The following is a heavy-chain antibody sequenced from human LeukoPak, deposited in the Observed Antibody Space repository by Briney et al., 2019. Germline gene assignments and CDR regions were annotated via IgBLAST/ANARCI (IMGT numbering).Heavy chain of an antibody. D-gene: IGHD5-18*01. CDR3: ARGGWIQLWFHQFDY. V-gene: IGHV1-2*02. Sequence: ASVKVSCKTSGHTFSGYYVFWVRQAPGQGLEWMGWINPNSGGTNYAQKFQGRVTMTRDTSISTAYMELSRLRSDDTAVYYCARGGWIQLWFHQFDYWGQGTLVTVSS. CDR1: GHTFSGYY. J-gene: IGHJ4*02. CDR2: INPNSGGT.